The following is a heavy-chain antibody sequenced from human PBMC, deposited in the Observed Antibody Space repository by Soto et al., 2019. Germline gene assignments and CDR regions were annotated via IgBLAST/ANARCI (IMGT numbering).Heavy chain of an antibody. CDR3: ARGYWDSSGYYYLDY. Sequence: PSETLSLTCTVSGGSISSFYWSWIRQSPGTGLEWIGNMYYTGNTEYNPSLKSRVTISIDTSKNQFSLKLTSVTAADTAVYYCARGYWDSSGYYYLDYWGQGTLVTVSS. D-gene: IGHD3-22*01. CDR1: GGSISSFY. J-gene: IGHJ4*02. CDR2: MYYTGNT. V-gene: IGHV4-59*12.